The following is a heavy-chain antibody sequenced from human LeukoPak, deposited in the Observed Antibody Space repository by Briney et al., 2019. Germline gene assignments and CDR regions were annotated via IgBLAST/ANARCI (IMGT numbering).Heavy chain of an antibody. D-gene: IGHD6-19*01. J-gene: IGHJ4*02. V-gene: IGHV3-49*04. CDR2: IRSQPYGATT. CDR3: GTTRHPGALAGIGPRLLDV. Sequence: GGSLRLSCTASGFGFGDYAITRVRQAPGKGLEWVGFIRSQPYGATTEYAASVKGRLTISRDDSKNVAYRHLDSRKSEDTAVYYCGTTRHPGALAGIGPRLLDVWGEGTLLLVSS. CDR1: GFGFGDYA.